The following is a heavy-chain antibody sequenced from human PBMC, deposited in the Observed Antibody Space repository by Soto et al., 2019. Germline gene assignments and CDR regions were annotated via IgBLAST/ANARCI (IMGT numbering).Heavy chain of an antibody. J-gene: IGHJ6*02. CDR3: ARAYSGYDVKYYYYGMDV. Sequence: QVQLVQSGAEVKKPGASVKASCKASGYTFTSYYMHWVRQAPGQGLEWMGIINPSGGSTSYAQKFQGRVTMTRDTSTSTVYMELSSLRSEDTAVYYCARAYSGYDVKYYYYGMDVWGQGTTVTVSS. V-gene: IGHV1-46*01. D-gene: IGHD5-12*01. CDR2: INPSGGST. CDR1: GYTFTSYY.